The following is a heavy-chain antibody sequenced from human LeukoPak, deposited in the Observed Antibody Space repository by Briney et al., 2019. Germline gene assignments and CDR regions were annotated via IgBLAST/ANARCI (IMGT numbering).Heavy chain of an antibody. V-gene: IGHV3-23*01. J-gene: IGHJ4*02. Sequence: GGFLRLSCAASGFTFRSYAMTWVRQAPGEGLEWVSFISGSGGSTYYADSVKGRFTISKDKSRNTLFLQMNSLRAEDTAVYYCATVPRSGYYYFDYWGQGTLVTVSS. CDR1: GFTFRSYA. D-gene: IGHD5-12*01. CDR2: ISGSGGST. CDR3: ATVPRSGYYYFDY.